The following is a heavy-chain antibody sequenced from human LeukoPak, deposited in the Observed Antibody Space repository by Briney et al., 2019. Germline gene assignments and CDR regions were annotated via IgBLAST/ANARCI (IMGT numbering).Heavy chain of an antibody. CDR2: IHYTGTT. J-gene: IGHJ5*02. CDR3: ARSGYYYDSSGRNWFDP. V-gene: IGHV4-59*01. Sequence: PSETLSLTCTVSGSSMSSFYWSWIRQAPGKGLEWIGYIHYTGTTNYNPSLKSRVIISIDTSTNQFYLKLNSVTAADTAVYYCARSGYYYDSSGRNWFDPWGQGTLVTVSS. CDR1: GSSMSSFY. D-gene: IGHD3-22*01.